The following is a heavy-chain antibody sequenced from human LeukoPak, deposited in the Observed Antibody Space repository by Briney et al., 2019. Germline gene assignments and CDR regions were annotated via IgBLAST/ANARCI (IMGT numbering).Heavy chain of an antibody. CDR2: IKQDGSEK. CDR3: ARDLVGSTNGV. D-gene: IGHD2-8*01. CDR1: GFTLSRYY. V-gene: IGHV3-7*01. J-gene: IGHJ4*02. Sequence: GGSLRLSCAASGFTLSRYYMSWASQAPGKGLEGVANIKQDGSEKLFMDSVRGRFTIPRDNAKNSLYLQMNSLRAEDTAVYYCARDLVGSTNGVWGQGTLVTVSS.